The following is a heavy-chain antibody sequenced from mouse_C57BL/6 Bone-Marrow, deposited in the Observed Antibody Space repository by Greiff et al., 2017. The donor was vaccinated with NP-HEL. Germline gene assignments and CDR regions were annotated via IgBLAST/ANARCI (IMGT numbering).Heavy chain of an antibody. CDR3: TTPYYYGSAY. D-gene: IGHD1-1*01. J-gene: IGHJ3*01. V-gene: IGHV14-4*01. Sequence: EVKLMESGAELVRPGASVKLSCTASGFNIKDDYMHWVKQRPEQGLEWIGWIDPENGDTEYASKFQGKATITADTSSNTAYLQLSSLTSEDTAVYYCTTPYYYGSAYWGQGTLVTVSA. CDR2: IDPENGDT. CDR1: GFNIKDDY.